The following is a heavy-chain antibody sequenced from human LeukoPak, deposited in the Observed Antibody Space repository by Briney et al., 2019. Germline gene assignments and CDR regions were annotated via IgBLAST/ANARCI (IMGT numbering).Heavy chain of an antibody. D-gene: IGHD3-22*01. Sequence: SVKVSSKASGFTFTSSAVQWVRQARGQRLEWIGWIVVGSGNTNYAQKFQERVTITRDMSTSTAYMELSSLRSEDTAVYYCAAFTPYDSSGYRYYFDYWGQGTLVTVSS. V-gene: IGHV1-58*01. CDR1: GFTFTSSA. J-gene: IGHJ4*02. CDR2: IVVGSGNT. CDR3: AAFTPYDSSGYRYYFDY.